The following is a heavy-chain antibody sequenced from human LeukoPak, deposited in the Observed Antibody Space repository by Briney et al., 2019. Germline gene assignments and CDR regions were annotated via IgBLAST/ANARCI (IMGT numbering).Heavy chain of an antibody. CDR1: GFTFSSYA. V-gene: IGHV3-64D*06. CDR3: VAGYKFDY. Sequence: GGSLRLSCSASGFTFSSYAMHWVRQAPGKGLEYASAISSNGGSTYYADSVKGRFTISRDNSKNTLYLQMSSLRAEDTAVYYCVAGYKFDYWGQGTLVTVSS. CDR2: ISSNGGST. J-gene: IGHJ4*02. D-gene: IGHD1-14*01.